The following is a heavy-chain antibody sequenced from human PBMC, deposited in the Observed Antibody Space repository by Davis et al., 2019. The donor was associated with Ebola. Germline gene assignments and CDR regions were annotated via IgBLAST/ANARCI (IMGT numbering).Heavy chain of an antibody. CDR2: INPNSGGT. CDR3: ARGPETTYDSSGYWAY. CDR1: GYTFTGYY. Sequence: ASVKVSCKASGYTFTGYYMHWVRQAPGQGLEWMGWINPNSGGTNYAQKFQGWVTMTRDTSISTAYMELSRLRSDDTAVYYCARGPETTYDSSGYWAYWGQGTLVTVSS. V-gene: IGHV1-2*04. J-gene: IGHJ4*02. D-gene: IGHD3-22*01.